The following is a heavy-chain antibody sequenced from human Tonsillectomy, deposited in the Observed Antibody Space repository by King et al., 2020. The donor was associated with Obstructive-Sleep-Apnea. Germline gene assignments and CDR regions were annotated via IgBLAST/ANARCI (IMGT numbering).Heavy chain of an antibody. D-gene: IGHD6-19*01. V-gene: IGHV3-66*01. J-gene: IGHJ4*02. CDR1: GFTVSRDY. CDR3: ARALSDSNGWYHFDY. CDR2: IYRVDRT. Sequence: VQLVESGGGLVQPGGSLRLSCAASGFTVSRDYMSWVRQAPGKGLGWVSIIYRVDRTDYAASVKDRFTISRDNSGSTVYLQMNSLRAEDTAVYYCARALSDSNGWYHFDYWGQGTLVTVSS.